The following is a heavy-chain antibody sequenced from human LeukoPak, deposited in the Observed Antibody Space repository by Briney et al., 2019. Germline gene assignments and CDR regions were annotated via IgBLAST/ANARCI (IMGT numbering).Heavy chain of an antibody. CDR3: ARGGYYYDSSGYFLPRYFDY. CDR1: GGTFSSYA. CDR2: IIPILGIA. V-gene: IGHV1-69*04. J-gene: IGHJ4*02. Sequence: ASVKVSCKASGGTFSSYAISWVRQAPGQGLEWMGRIIPILGIANYAQKFQGRVTITADKSTSTAYMELRSLRSDDTAVYYCARGGYYYDSSGYFLPRYFDYWGQGTLVTVSS. D-gene: IGHD3-22*01.